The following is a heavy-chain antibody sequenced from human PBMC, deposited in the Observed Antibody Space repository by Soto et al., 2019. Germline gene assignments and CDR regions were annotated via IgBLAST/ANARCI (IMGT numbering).Heavy chain of an antibody. D-gene: IGHD3-16*01. J-gene: IGHJ5*02. CDR1: GFTFNTYD. V-gene: IGHV3-21*01. Sequence: EVQLVESGGGLVKPGGSLRLSCAASGFTFNTYDMNWVRQAPGKGLEWVSSITTSSAYIYYADSLKGRITISRDNAKNSLFLQMNSLRAEDTAVYYSVRYGTARLLRHSWFDTWGQGTLVTVSS. CDR2: ITTSSAYI. CDR3: VRYGTARLLRHSWFDT.